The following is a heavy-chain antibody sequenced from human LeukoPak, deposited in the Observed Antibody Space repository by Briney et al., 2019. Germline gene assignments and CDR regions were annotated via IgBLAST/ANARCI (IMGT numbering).Heavy chain of an antibody. CDR3: ARIAVASPDTYYYYYYGMDV. Sequence: SETLSLTCTVSGGSISSGGYYWSWIRQHPGKGLEWIGEINHSGSTNYNPSLKSRVTISVDTSKNQFSLKLSSVTAADTAVYYCARIAVASPDTYYYYYYGMDVWGQGTTVTVSS. J-gene: IGHJ6*02. CDR1: GGSISSGGYY. V-gene: IGHV4-39*07. D-gene: IGHD6-19*01. CDR2: INHSGST.